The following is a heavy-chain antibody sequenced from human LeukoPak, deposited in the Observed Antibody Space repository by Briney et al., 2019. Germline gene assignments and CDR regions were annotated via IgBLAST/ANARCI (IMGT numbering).Heavy chain of an antibody. J-gene: IGHJ4*02. CDR3: ARGGSYSGNYYFDY. CDR1: GGSISYYY. Sequence: SETLSLTCTVSGGSISYYYWSWIRQPPGKGLEWIGYICSSGSTTYNPSLKSRVTISLDTSKNQFSLKLSSVTAADTAVYYCARGGSYSGNYYFDYWGQGTLVTVSS. V-gene: IGHV4-59*01. D-gene: IGHD1-26*01. CDR2: ICSSGST.